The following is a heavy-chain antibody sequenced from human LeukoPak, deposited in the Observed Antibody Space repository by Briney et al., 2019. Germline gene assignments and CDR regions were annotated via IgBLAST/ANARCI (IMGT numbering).Heavy chain of an antibody. V-gene: IGHV4-59*01. D-gene: IGHD7-27*01. CDR3: ARGLTGDRDY. CDR1: GGSISSYY. Sequence: SETLSFTCTVSGGSISSYYWSWIRQPPGKGLEWIGYIYYSGSTNYNPSLKSRVTISVDTSKNQFSLKLSSVTAADTAVYYCARGLTGDRDYWGQGTLVTVSS. J-gene: IGHJ4*02. CDR2: IYYSGST.